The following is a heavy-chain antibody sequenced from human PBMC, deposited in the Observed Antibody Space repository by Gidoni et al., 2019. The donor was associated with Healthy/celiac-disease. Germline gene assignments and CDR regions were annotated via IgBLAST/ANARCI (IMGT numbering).Heavy chain of an antibody. J-gene: IGHJ4*02. Sequence: RFTISRDNSKNTLYLQMNSLRAEDTAVYYGAKRPDYGDAGIYFDYWSQGTLVTVSS. CDR3: AKRPDYGDAGIYFDY. D-gene: IGHD4-17*01. V-gene: IGHV3-23*01.